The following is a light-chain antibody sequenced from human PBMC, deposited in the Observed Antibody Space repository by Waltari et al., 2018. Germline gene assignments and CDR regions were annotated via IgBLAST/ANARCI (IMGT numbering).Light chain of an antibody. CDR1: SRDIGDYNY. CDR3: SSDTITGTVL. J-gene: IGLJ2*01. Sequence: QSALTQPASVSGSHGQSLIISCTGTSRDIGDYNYVSWYQQHPGKAPKLMIYEVTNRPSGVSARFSGSKSGIMASLAISGLQPEDEADYYCSSDTITGTVLFGGGTKLT. V-gene: IGLV2-14*01. CDR2: EVT.